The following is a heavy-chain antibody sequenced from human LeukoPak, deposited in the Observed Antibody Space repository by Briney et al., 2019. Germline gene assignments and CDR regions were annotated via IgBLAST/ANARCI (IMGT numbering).Heavy chain of an antibody. J-gene: IGHJ3*02. V-gene: IGHV1-18*01. CDR2: ISAYNGNT. CDR3: AKRIAPLGPSFDI. CDR1: GYTFTSYC. D-gene: IGHD6-13*01. Sequence: ASVKVSCKASGYTFTSYCISWVRQAPGQGREWMGWISAYNGNTNNAQKLQGRVTMTTDTSTSTAYMELRSLRSDDTAVYYCAKRIAPLGPSFDIWGQGTLVTVSS.